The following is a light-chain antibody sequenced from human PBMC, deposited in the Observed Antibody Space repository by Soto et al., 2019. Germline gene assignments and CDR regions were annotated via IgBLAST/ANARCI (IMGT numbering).Light chain of an antibody. CDR2: DAS. V-gene: IGKV1-33*01. CDR1: QDIATN. Sequence: DIRMTQPPSSLSASVGDRVTIPCQASQDIATNLNWYQQKPGKAPKLLIYDASGLATGVPSRFRGSGSGTDFTLTLNSLQPEDIATYYCHHYANVPITFGQGTRLDLK. J-gene: IGKJ5*01. CDR3: HHYANVPIT.